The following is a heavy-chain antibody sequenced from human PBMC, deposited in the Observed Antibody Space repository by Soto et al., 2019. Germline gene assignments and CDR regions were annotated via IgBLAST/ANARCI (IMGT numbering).Heavy chain of an antibody. V-gene: IGHV4-59*07. CDR1: GCSIRSYY. CDR3: ATRPYSSSGIYYFDY. CDR2: IYYSGST. D-gene: IGHD6-6*01. J-gene: IGHJ4*02. Sequence: TLYLTCTVSGCSIRSYYWSLIRQPPGKGLEWIGYIYYSGSTNYNPSLKSRVTISVDTSKNQFSLKLSSVTAADTAVYYCATRPYSSSGIYYFDYWGQGTLVTVSS.